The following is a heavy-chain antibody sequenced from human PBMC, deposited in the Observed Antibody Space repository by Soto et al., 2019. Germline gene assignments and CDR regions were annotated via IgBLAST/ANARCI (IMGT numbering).Heavy chain of an antibody. CDR3: VKGIYDFLSGYWPRLGGMDV. D-gene: IGHD3-3*01. Sequence: GGSLRLSCAASGFTFSSYGMHWVRQAPGKGLEWVAVIWYDGSNKYYADSVKGRFTISRDNSKNTLYLQMSSLRAEDTAVYYCVKGIYDFLSGYWPRLGGMDVGGQGTNGTV. J-gene: IGHJ6*02. V-gene: IGHV3-30*02. CDR1: GFTFSSYG. CDR2: IWYDGSNK.